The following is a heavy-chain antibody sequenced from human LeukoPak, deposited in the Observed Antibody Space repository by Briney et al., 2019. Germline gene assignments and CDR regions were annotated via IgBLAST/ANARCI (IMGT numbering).Heavy chain of an antibody. CDR1: GGSISSYY. D-gene: IGHD6-19*01. Sequence: PSETLSLTCTVSGGSISSYYWSWIRQPPGKGLEWIGYIYYSGSTNYNPSLKSRVTISVDTSKNQFSLKLSSVTAADTAVYYCARPAGQWLPDAFDIWGQGTMVTVSS. V-gene: IGHV4-59*08. CDR2: IYYSGST. CDR3: ARPAGQWLPDAFDI. J-gene: IGHJ3*02.